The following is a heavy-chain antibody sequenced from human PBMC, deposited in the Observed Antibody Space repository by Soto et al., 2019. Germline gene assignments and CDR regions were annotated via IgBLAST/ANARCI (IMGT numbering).Heavy chain of an antibody. J-gene: IGHJ3*02. Sequence: QVQMQESGPGLVKPSQTLSLTCTVSGVSLNSGDYFWSWVRQLPGKGMEWIGYISFSGRTFYSPIMNSRTSISADPCQNHFSLTMTSGIAADPAGYFCARWTYLYDSSNMRYGGFETWGQGTKVTVSS. V-gene: IGHV4-31*03. CDR1: GVSLNSGDYF. CDR3: ARWTYLYDSSNMRYGGFET. D-gene: IGHD3-22*01. CDR2: ISFSGRT.